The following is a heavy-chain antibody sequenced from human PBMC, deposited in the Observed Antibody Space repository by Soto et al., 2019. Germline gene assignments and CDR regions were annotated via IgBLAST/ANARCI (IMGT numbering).Heavy chain of an antibody. J-gene: IGHJ5*02. CDR1: GFTFSSYA. Sequence: QVQLVESGGGVVQPGRSLRLSCAASGFTFSSYAMHWVRQAPGKGLEWVAVISYDGSNKYYADSVKGRFTISRDTSKNTLYLQMNRLRAEDTAVYYCARDALTTVVTAWGNWFDPWGQGTLVTVSS. V-gene: IGHV3-30-3*01. CDR3: ARDALTTVVTAWGNWFDP. CDR2: ISYDGSNK. D-gene: IGHD4-17*01.